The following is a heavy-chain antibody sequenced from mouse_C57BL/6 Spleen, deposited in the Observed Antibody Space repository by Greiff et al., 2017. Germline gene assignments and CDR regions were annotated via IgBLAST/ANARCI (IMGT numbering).Heavy chain of an antibody. D-gene: IGHD4-1*01. Sequence: EVKLMESGGGLVKPGGSLKLSCAASGFTFSDYGMHWVRQAPEKGLEWVAYISSGSSTIYYADTVKGRFTISRDNAKNTLFLQMTSLRSEDTAMYYCATGTWYFGVWGTGTTVTVSS. V-gene: IGHV5-17*01. J-gene: IGHJ1*03. CDR1: GFTFSDYG. CDR3: ATGTWYFGV. CDR2: ISSGSSTI.